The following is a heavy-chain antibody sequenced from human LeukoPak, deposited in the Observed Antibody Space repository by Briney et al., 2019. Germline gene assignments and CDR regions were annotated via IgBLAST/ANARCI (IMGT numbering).Heavy chain of an antibody. V-gene: IGHV4-59*01. CDR3: ARVGAVTTSGVIIPKWAFDF. J-gene: IGHJ3*01. D-gene: IGHD3-3*01. Sequence: SETLSLTCTVSGGSISTYYWSWIRQPPGKGLEWIGYIYYSGSTNYNPSLKSRVTISVDTSKDQFSLKLSSVTAADTAVYHCARVGAVTTSGVIIPKWAFDFWGQGTMVTVSS. CDR1: GGSISTYY. CDR2: IYYSGST.